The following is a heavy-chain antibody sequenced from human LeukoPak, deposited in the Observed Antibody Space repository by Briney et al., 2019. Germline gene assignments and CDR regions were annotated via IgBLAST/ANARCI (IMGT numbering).Heavy chain of an antibody. J-gene: IGHJ6*02. V-gene: IGHV3-30*03. D-gene: IGHD3-22*01. CDR1: GFTFSSYG. CDR2: ISYDGSNK. CDR3: ARDLYYYDSSGHNYYYGMDV. Sequence: VQPGRSLRLSCAASGFTFSSYGMHWVRQAPGKGLEWVAVISYDGSNKYYADSVKGRFTISRDNSKNTLYLQMNSLRAEDTAVYYCARDLYYYDSSGHNYYYGMDVWGQGTTVTVSS.